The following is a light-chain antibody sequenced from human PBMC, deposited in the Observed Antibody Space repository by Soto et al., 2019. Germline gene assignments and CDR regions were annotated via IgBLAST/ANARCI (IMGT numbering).Light chain of an antibody. V-gene: IGKV3-11*01. Sequence: EIVLTQSPATLSLSPGERATLSCRASQSVSSYLAWYQQKPGQAPRLLIYDASNRVTGIPARFSGSGSGTDFTLTISSLEPEDFAVYYCQQRSNYLYTFGQGTKLEIK. CDR1: QSVSSY. J-gene: IGKJ2*01. CDR3: QQRSNYLYT. CDR2: DAS.